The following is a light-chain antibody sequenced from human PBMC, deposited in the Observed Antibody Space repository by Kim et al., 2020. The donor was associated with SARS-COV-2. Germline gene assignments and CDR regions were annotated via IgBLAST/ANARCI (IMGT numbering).Light chain of an antibody. J-gene: IGLJ1*01. Sequence: QSVLTQPPSASGTPGQRVTISCSGSSSNIGSNTVNWYQQLPGTAPKLLIYSNNQRPSGVPDRFSGSKFGTSASLAISGLQSEDEADYYCEALDDSLNGYVFGTGTKVTVL. CDR3: EALDDSLNGYV. CDR1: SSNIGSNT. V-gene: IGLV1-44*01. CDR2: SNN.